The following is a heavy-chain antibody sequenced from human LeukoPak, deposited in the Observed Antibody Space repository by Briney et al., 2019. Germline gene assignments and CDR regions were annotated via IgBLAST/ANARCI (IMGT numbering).Heavy chain of an antibody. CDR1: GFTFSSYG. J-gene: IGHJ2*01. Sequence: PGRSLRLSCAASGFTFSSYGMHWVRQAPGKGLEWVAVISYDGSNKYYADSVKGRFTISRDNPKNILNLQMDSLRVEDTAVYYCVRDGPTYWYFDVWGRGTLVAVSS. CDR3: VRDGPTYWYFDV. CDR2: ISYDGSNK. V-gene: IGHV3-30*03.